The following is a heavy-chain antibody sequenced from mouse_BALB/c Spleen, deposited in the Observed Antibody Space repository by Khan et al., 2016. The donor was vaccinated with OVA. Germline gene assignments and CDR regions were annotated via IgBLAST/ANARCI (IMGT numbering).Heavy chain of an antibody. D-gene: IGHD1-1*01. J-gene: IGHJ4*01. V-gene: IGHV1S41*01. CDR1: GYTFTSYW. CDR3: ARSNYYGRGLYAMDY. Sequence: DLVEPGASVKLSCKASGYTFTSYWINWIKKRPGQGLEWIGQIGPGSGSAYYNDLFKGKATLTVDTSSTTVYIQLSSLSSEDSAVYFSARSNYYGRGLYAMDYWGQGTSVTVSS. CDR2: IGPGSGSA.